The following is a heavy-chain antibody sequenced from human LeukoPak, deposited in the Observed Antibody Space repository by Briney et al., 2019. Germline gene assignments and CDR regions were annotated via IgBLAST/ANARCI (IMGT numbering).Heavy chain of an antibody. J-gene: IGHJ4*02. Sequence: PGGSLRLSCAASGFTFSIACMSWVRQAPGKGLEWVSAISGSGGSTYYADSVKGRFTISRDNSKNTLYLQMNSLRAEDTAVYYCARGPPYCGGDCYYFDYWGQGTLVTVSS. V-gene: IGHV3-23*01. CDR3: ARGPPYCGGDCYYFDY. CDR1: GFTFSIAC. D-gene: IGHD2-21*02. CDR2: ISGSGGST.